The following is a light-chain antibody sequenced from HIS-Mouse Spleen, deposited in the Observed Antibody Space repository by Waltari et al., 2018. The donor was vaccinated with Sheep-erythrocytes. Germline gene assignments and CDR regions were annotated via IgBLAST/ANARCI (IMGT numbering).Light chain of an antibody. Sequence: DIQMTQSPSSVWSSVGDRASITCRASQGMSSWLAWYQQKPGKAPKLLIYAASSLQSGVPSRFSGSGSGTDFTLTISSLQPEDFATYYCQQANSFPITFGQGTRLEIK. CDR1: QGMSSW. CDR3: QQANSFPIT. V-gene: IGKV1-12*01. CDR2: AAS. J-gene: IGKJ5*01.